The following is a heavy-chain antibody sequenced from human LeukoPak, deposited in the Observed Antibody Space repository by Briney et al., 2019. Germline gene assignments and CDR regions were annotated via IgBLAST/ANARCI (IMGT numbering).Heavy chain of an antibody. J-gene: IGHJ3*02. CDR1: GFTFSSYS. V-gene: IGHV3-21*01. CDR3: ARDLIGYCSSTSCYPGAFDI. D-gene: IGHD2-2*01. CDR2: ISSSSSYI. Sequence: PGGSLRLSCAASGFTFSSYSMNWVRQAPGKGLEWVSSISSSSSYIYYADSVKGRFTISRDNAKNSLYLQMNSLRAEDTAVYYCARDLIGYCSSTSCYPGAFDIWGQGTMVTVSS.